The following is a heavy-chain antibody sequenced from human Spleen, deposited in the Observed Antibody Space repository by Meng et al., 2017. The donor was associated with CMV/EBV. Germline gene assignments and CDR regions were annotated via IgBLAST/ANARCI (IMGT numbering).Heavy chain of an antibody. Sequence: GESLKISCAASGFPFSSYWMSWVRQAPGKGLEWVANVKPDGSEKYYVDSVKGRFTISRDNSRNTLYVQMHGLRAEDTAVYYCARYPTERLAVAGGYFDYWGQGSLVTVSS. J-gene: IGHJ4*02. V-gene: IGHV3-7*01. CDR3: ARYPTERLAVAGGYFDY. CDR2: VKPDGSEK. CDR1: GFPFSSYW. D-gene: IGHD6-19*01.